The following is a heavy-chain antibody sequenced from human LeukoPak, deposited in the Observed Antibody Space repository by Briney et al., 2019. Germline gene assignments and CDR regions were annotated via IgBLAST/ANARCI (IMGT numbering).Heavy chain of an antibody. D-gene: IGHD3-22*01. J-gene: IGHJ6*02. V-gene: IGHV3-43*02. CDR2: ISGDGGST. CDR3: AKDIKGRYYDSSGYTYYYYYGMDV. CDR1: GFTFDDYA. Sequence: PGGSLRLSCAASGFTFDDYAMHWVRHAPGKGLEWVSLISGDGGSTYYADSVKGRFTISRDNSKNSLYLQMNSLRTEDTALYYCAKDIKGRYYDSSGYTYYYYYGMDVWGQGTTVTVSS.